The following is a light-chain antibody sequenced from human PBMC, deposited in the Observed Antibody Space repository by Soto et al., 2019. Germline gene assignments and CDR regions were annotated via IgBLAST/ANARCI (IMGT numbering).Light chain of an antibody. V-gene: IGKV1-5*03. CDR2: KAS. Sequence: DIQMTQSPSTMSASVGDRVTITCRASQSISSWLAWYQQKPGKAPKLLIYKASSLESGVPSRFSGSGSGTEFTLTISSLQPDDFATYYCQQYNSYSLTFGGGTKVEIK. J-gene: IGKJ4*01. CDR3: QQYNSYSLT. CDR1: QSISSW.